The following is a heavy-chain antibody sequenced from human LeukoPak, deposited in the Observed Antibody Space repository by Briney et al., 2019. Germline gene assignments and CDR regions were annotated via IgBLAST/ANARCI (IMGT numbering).Heavy chain of an antibody. J-gene: IGHJ4*02. V-gene: IGHV5-51*02. Sequence: GEPLKSSGQASGSNFLNIWSGWVRQTPGKALGWLGIIYPDGADSRYGPSVKGQVTISVDESIMTAYLQWTSLKVSDTGLYYCARGRGGFHGYENFDYWGQGTQVAVSS. D-gene: IGHD5-12*01. CDR3: ARGRGGFHGYENFDY. CDR1: GSNFLNIW. CDR2: IYPDGADS.